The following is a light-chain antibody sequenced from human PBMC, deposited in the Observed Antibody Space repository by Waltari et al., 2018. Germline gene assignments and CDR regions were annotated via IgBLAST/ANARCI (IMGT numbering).Light chain of an antibody. CDR3: QQYNNWPPYT. Sequence: EIVMTQSPATLSVSPGERATLSRRASQSVSSNLAWYQQKPGQAPRLLIYGASTRATGIPARFSGSGFGTEFTLTISSLQSEDFAVYYCQQYNNWPPYTFGQGTKLEIK. V-gene: IGKV3-15*01. CDR2: GAS. J-gene: IGKJ2*01. CDR1: QSVSSN.